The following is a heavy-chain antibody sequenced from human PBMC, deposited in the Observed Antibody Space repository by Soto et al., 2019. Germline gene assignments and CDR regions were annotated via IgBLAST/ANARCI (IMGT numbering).Heavy chain of an antibody. D-gene: IGHD2-21*02. J-gene: IGHJ5*02. Sequence: LRLSCAASEFLFSSFAMNWVRQAPGKGLELVALISYDGRHKSYADSVKGRITISRDNSENAVYLQMSALSAEDTAIYYCARSKRRYCGTDCYMFDLWGQGTPVTVSS. V-gene: IGHV3-30*04. CDR3: ARSKRRYCGTDCYMFDL. CDR2: ISYDGRHK. CDR1: EFLFSSFA.